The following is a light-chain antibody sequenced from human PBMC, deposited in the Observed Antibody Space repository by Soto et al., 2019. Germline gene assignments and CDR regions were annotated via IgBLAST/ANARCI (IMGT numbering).Light chain of an antibody. CDR1: QSISSW. V-gene: IGKV1-5*01. Sequence: IQMTQSPSTLSASVVYRVTITFLASQSISSWLSSYQQKPGKAPKLLIYDASSLESGVPSRFSGSGSGTEFTLPISSLQPDDFATYYCQQYNSYPLTFGGGTKVDI. CDR3: QQYNSYPLT. CDR2: DAS. J-gene: IGKJ4*01.